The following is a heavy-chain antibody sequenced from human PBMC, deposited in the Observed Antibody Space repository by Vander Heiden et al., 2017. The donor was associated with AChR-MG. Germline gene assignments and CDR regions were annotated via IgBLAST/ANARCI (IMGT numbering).Heavy chain of an antibody. V-gene: IGHV4-59*01. J-gene: IGHJ4*02. CDR1: GDSISSYY. CDR3: ARDRVSTGTFDY. Sequence: QVQLQESGPGLVKPSETLSLTCTVSGDSISSYYWSWIRQSPGKGLEWIGYIYNSGGTEYNPSLKSRVTISVDTSKNQLSLRLTSVTAADTAVYYCARDRVSTGTFDYWGQGTLVTVSS. CDR2: IYNSGGT. D-gene: IGHD4-4*01.